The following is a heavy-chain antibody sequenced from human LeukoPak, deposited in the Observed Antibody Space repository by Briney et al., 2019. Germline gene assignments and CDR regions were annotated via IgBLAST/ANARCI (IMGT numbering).Heavy chain of an antibody. CDR3: ARGVITMIVVTYFDY. Sequence: ASVKVSCKASGYTFTSYGISWVRRAPGQGLEWMGWISAYNGNTNYAQKLQGRVTMTTDTSTSTAYMELRSLRSDDTAVYYCARGVITMIVVTYFDYWGQGTLVTVSS. J-gene: IGHJ4*02. D-gene: IGHD3-22*01. CDR1: GYTFTSYG. CDR2: ISAYNGNT. V-gene: IGHV1-18*01.